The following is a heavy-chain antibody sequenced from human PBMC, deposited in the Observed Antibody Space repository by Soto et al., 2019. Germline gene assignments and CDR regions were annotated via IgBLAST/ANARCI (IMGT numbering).Heavy chain of an antibody. D-gene: IGHD2-2*01. CDR3: AREAVVVVPAAIDGVSWFDP. CDR1: GGTCIGYY. J-gene: IGHJ5*02. Sequence: TLETHPHTSTVYGGTCIGYYWSWIRQPTGKGLEWIGYINYSGSTNYNPSLKSRVTISVDTSKNQFSLKLSSVTAADTAVYYCAREAVVVVPAAIDGVSWFDPWGQGTLVTVSS. V-gene: IGHV4-34*01. CDR2: INYSGST.